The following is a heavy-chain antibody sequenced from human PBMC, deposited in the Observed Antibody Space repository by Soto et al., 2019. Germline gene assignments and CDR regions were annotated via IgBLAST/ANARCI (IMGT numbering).Heavy chain of an antibody. V-gene: IGHV4-34*01. J-gene: IGHJ4*02. D-gene: IGHD7-27*01. Sequence: QVQLQQWGAGLLKPSETLSLTCAAYGGSFSGYYWSWIRQPPGKGLESNGEINHRGSTNYNTTLPSRVTIEVDTSKNQFSLKLSSVSAADTAVYDCARGDVKTGLGYRGQGTLVTVSS. CDR3: ARGDVKTGLGY. CDR1: GGSFSGYY. CDR2: INHRGST.